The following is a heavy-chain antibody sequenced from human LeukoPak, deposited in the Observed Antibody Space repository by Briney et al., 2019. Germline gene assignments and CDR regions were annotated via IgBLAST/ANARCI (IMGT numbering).Heavy chain of an antibody. CDR3: ARGSSGWPNYYFDF. J-gene: IGHJ4*02. Sequence: ASVKVSCKASGYTFTSYGISWVRQAPGQGLEWMGRISAYDGNTNYAQKLQGRVTMTTDTSTSTAYMELRTLSSDDTAVYYCARGSSGWPNYYFDFWGQGTLVTVSS. CDR2: ISAYDGNT. CDR1: GYTFTSYG. V-gene: IGHV1-18*01. D-gene: IGHD6-19*01.